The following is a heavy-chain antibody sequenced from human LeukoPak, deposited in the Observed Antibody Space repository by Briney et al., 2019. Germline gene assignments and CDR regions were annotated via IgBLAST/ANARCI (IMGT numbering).Heavy chain of an antibody. Sequence: QPGGSLRLSCAASGFTFGSYSMNWVRQAPGKGLEWVAVISNDERNKYYAESVKGRFTISRDNSNSMVYLQMTSLRLEDTAVYYCARPSPPGDGYNPSDQWGQGSLVIVSS. CDR2: ISNDERNK. D-gene: IGHD5-24*01. CDR3: ARPSPPGDGYNPSDQ. CDR1: GFTFGSYS. V-gene: IGHV3-30*03. J-gene: IGHJ4*02.